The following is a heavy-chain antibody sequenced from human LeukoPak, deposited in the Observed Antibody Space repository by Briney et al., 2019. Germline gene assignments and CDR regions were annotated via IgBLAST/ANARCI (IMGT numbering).Heavy chain of an antibody. J-gene: IGHJ4*02. CDR2: INHSGST. Sequence: PSETLSLTCAVYGGSFSGYYWSWIRQPPGKGLEWIGEINHSGSTNYNPSLKSRVTISVDTSKNQFSLKLSSVTAADTAVYYCARAVADNGGFDYWGQGTLVTVSS. V-gene: IGHV4-34*01. D-gene: IGHD6-19*01. CDR1: GGSFSGYY. CDR3: ARAVADNGGFDY.